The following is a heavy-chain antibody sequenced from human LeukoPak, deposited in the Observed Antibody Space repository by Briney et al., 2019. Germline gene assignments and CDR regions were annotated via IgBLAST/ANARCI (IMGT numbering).Heavy chain of an antibody. D-gene: IGHD6-13*01. CDR3: ARGGPRVYSSSWYS. J-gene: IGHJ4*02. Sequence: TLSLTCTVSGGSISSYYWSWIRQPPGKGLEWIGYIYYSGSTNYNPSLKSRVTISVDTSKNQFSLKLSSVTAADTAVYYCARGGPRVYSSSWYSWGQGTLVTVSS. CDR1: GGSISSYY. CDR2: IYYSGST. V-gene: IGHV4-59*01.